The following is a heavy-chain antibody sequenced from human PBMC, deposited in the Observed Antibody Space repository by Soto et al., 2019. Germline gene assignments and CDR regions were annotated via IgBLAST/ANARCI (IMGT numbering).Heavy chain of an antibody. V-gene: IGHV3-21*06. D-gene: IGHD3-10*01. CDR2: ITNTSGYI. CDR1: GFTFSSYT. CDR3: AREPPGAGAFDI. J-gene: IGHJ3*02. Sequence: NPGGSLRLSCAASGFTFSSYTMNWVRQAPGKGLEWVSSITNTSGYIYYAESVEGRFTISRDNAKNSLYLHMNSLRAEDTAVYYCAREPPGAGAFDIWGQGTLVTVSS.